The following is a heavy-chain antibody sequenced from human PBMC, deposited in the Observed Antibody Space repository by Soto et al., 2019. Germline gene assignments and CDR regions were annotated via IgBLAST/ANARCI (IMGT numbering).Heavy chain of an antibody. J-gene: IGHJ2*01. CDR1: GYTFTSCG. D-gene: IGHD2-8*01. V-gene: IGHV1-18*01. CDR3: ARARTNGVSYWYFDL. Sequence: GASVKVSCKASGYTFTSCGISWVRQAPGQGLEWMGWISAYNGNTNYAQKLQGRVTMTTDTSTSTAYMELRSLRSDDTAVYYCARARTNGVSYWYFDLWGRGTLVTVSS. CDR2: ISAYNGNT.